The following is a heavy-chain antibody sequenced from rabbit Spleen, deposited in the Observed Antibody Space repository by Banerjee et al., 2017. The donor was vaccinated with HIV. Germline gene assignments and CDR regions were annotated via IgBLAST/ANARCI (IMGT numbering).Heavy chain of an antibody. V-gene: IGHV1S45*01. CDR3: ARDAGSGHYIDAYFDL. J-gene: IGHJ4*01. Sequence: QEQLEESGGDLVKPEGSLTLTCTASGFSFSSSYWMCWVRQAPGKGLEWIGCIYTGSSGEAYYASWAKGRFTISKTSSTTVTLQMSSLTVADTATYFCARDAGSGHYIDAYFDLWGPGTLVTVS. CDR1: GFSFSSSYW. CDR2: IYTGSSGEA. D-gene: IGHD8-1*01.